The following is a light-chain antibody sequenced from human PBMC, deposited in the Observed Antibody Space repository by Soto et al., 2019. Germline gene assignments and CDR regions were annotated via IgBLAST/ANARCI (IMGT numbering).Light chain of an antibody. CDR1: SSNVGSNY. CDR3: ATWDRSLSVYVL. J-gene: IGLJ2*01. CDR2: DNN. Sequence: VLTQAPSVSAAPGQKVTISCSGSSSNVGSNYVSWYQQLPGTAPKLLIYDNNKRPSGIPDRFSGSKSGTSATLDITGLQTGDEADYYCATWDRSLSVYVLFGGGTKLTVL. V-gene: IGLV1-51*01.